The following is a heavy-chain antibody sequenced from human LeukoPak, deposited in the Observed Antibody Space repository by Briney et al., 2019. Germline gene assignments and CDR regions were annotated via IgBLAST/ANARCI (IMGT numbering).Heavy chain of an antibody. J-gene: IGHJ4*02. CDR1: GGSISSYY. Sequence: PSETLSLTCTVSGGSISSYYWSWIRQPPGKGLEWIGYIFYSGSTNYNPSLKSRVTISVDTSKNQFSLKLSSVTAADTAVYYCARHGSVSSGALVWGQGTLVTVFS. CDR3: ARHGSVSSGALV. D-gene: IGHD3-22*01. CDR2: IFYSGST. V-gene: IGHV4-59*08.